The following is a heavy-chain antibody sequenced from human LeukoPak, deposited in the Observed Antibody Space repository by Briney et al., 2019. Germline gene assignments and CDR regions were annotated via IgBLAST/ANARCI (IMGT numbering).Heavy chain of an antibody. Sequence: GGSLRLSCAASGFTFSSYGMHWVRQAPGKGLEWVAVIWYDGSNKYYADSVKGRFTISRDNSKNTLYLQMNSPRAEDTAVYYCARGRGVMGSFDYWGQGTLVTVSS. V-gene: IGHV3-33*01. CDR3: ARGRGVMGSFDY. D-gene: IGHD3-10*01. J-gene: IGHJ4*02. CDR1: GFTFSSYG. CDR2: IWYDGSNK.